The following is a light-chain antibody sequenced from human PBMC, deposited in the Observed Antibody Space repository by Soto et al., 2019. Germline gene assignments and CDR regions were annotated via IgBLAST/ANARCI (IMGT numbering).Light chain of an antibody. J-gene: IGKJ1*01. CDR2: DAS. V-gene: IGKV1-5*01. CDR1: QSISSW. Sequence: DIQMTQSPSTLSASVGDRVTITCRASQSISSWLAWYQQKPGKAPKLLIYDASSLESGVPSRFSGSGSGTEFTLTISSLQPDDFATYYCQQYNSFSQWKFGQGTKVDIK. CDR3: QQYNSFSQWK.